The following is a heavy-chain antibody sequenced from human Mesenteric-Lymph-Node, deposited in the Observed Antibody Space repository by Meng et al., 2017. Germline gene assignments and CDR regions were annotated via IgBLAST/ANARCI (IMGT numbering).Heavy chain of an antibody. CDR1: GGSSSGYY. CDR2: INHSGTI. CDR3: ARGHDRINLWLPVF. V-gene: IGHV4-34*01. J-gene: IGHJ4*02. D-gene: IGHD3-10*01. Sequence: GSLRLSCVVYGGSSSGYYWSWLRQSPGKGLEWIGQINHSGTISYIPSLKSGVTISVDTSNNQFALKLRSVTAADTAVYYCARGHDRINLWLPVFWGQGTLVTVSS.